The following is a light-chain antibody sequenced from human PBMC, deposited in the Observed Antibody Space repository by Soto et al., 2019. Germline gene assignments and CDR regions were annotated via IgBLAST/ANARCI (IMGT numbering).Light chain of an antibody. Sequence: EIVLTQSPATLSLSPGERATLSCRASQSVSSYLAWYQQKPGQAPRLLIYDASNRATGIPARFSGSGSGTDFPLTLSSLAPEVFAVYYCQQRSNWPPYTFGQGTKLEIK. CDR2: DAS. CDR3: QQRSNWPPYT. V-gene: IGKV3-11*01. CDR1: QSVSSY. J-gene: IGKJ2*01.